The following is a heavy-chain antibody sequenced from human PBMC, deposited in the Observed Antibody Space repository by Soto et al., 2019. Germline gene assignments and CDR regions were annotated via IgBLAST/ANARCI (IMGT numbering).Heavy chain of an antibody. CDR3: ALSGRHGYWFGY. V-gene: IGHV1-69*02. Sequence: SVKVSCKASGATFTSYTISWVRQAPGQGLEWMGRIIPILGIANYAQKFQGRVTITADKSTSTAYMVLSSLRSDDTAVYYCALSGRHGYWFGYRGQGTLVTVSA. CDR2: IIPILGIA. J-gene: IGHJ4*02. CDR1: GATFTSYT. D-gene: IGHD3-22*01.